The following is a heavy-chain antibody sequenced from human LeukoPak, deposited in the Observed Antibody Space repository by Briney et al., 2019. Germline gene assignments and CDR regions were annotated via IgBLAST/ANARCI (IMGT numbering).Heavy chain of an antibody. D-gene: IGHD5-18*01. V-gene: IGHV3-21*01. J-gene: IGHJ4*02. CDR1: GFTFSSYS. CDR3: ARAISYGRPYFDY. Sequence: GGSLRLSRAASGFTFSSYSMNWVRQAPGKGLEWVSSISSSSSYIYYADSVKGRFTISRDNAKNSLYLQMNSLRAEDTAVYYCARAISYGRPYFDYWGQGTLVTVSS. CDR2: ISSSSSYI.